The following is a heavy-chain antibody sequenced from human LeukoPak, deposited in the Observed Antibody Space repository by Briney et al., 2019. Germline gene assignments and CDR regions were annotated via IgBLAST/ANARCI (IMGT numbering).Heavy chain of an antibody. CDR1: GGSVSSGSYY. D-gene: IGHD3-10*01. CDR3: ARAGDYYGSGSYSAPFGY. Sequence: SETLSLTCTVSGGSVSSGSYYWSWIRQPPGKGLEWIGYTYYSGSTNYNPSLKSRVTISVDTSKNQFSLKLSSVTAADTAVYYCARAGDYYGSGSYSAPFGYWGQGTLVTVSS. V-gene: IGHV4-61*01. CDR2: TYYSGST. J-gene: IGHJ4*02.